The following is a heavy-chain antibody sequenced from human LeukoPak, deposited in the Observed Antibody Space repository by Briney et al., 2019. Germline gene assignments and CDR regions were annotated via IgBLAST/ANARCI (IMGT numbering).Heavy chain of an antibody. CDR1: GFTFSSHW. Sequence: PGGSLRLSCAVSGFTFSSHWMSWVRQAPGKGLEWVANINQDGSEKHYVDSVKGRFTISRDNAKNSLYLQMNSLRVEDTAVYYCARDGVVAGIYFDYWGQGTLVTVSS. D-gene: IGHD2-15*01. J-gene: IGHJ4*02. V-gene: IGHV3-7*01. CDR3: ARDGVVAGIYFDY. CDR2: INQDGSEK.